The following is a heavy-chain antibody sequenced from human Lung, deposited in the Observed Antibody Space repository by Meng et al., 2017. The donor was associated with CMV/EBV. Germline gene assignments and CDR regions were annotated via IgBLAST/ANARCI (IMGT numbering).Heavy chain of an antibody. V-gene: IGHV1-2*02. CDR3: AGDKGWSGYDV. J-gene: IGHJ4*02. D-gene: IGHD3-3*01. CDR1: GYTFTDDY. CDR2: INLNSGGT. Sequence: QVQLVQSGAEVKKPGASLKLSCKASGYTFTDDYIHWVRQAPGQGLEWMGWINLNSGGTHDSQNFQGRVTMTTNTSISTAYMELSRLTSDDTDVYYCAGDKGWSGYDVRGQGTLVTVSS.